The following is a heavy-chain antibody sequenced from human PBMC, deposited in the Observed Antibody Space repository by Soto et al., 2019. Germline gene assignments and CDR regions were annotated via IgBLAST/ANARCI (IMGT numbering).Heavy chain of an antibody. D-gene: IGHD6-19*01. V-gene: IGHV3-23*01. CDR2: ISSGGTTT. J-gene: IGHJ4*02. Sequence: GPQIDSYTASEFNVINHAVSWIRKTPGKGLEWVSSISSGGTTTFYAASVEGRFTISRDKSKNTLYLQMNSLRADDTAVYYCAREGGSIGGWFGRKFDSWGQGTQVTGSS. CDR3: AREGGSIGGWFGRKFDS. CDR1: EFNVINHA.